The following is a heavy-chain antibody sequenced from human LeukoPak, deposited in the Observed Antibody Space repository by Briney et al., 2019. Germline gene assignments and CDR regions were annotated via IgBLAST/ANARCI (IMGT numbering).Heavy chain of an antibody. V-gene: IGHV4-59*08. CDR3: ARHGPYLGRLGWFDP. D-gene: IGHD1-26*01. Sequence: SETLSLTCTVSSGSISSYYWSWIRQPPGKGLEWIAYIYYTGSTNYNPSLKSRVTISVDTSKNQFSLNLSSVTAADTAVYYCARHGPYLGRLGWFDPWGQGTLVTVSS. J-gene: IGHJ5*02. CDR1: SGSISSYY. CDR2: IYYTGST.